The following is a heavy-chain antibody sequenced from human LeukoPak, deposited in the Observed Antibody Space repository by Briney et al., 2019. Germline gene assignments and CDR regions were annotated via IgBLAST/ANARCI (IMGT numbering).Heavy chain of an antibody. CDR1: GFIFGDYA. J-gene: IGHJ6*02. CDR2: ISYDGNNK. Sequence: GGSLRLSCAASGFIFGDYAMHWVRQAPGKGLEWVSFISYDGNNKYYADSVEGRFTISRDNSKNTLSVQMNSLRPEDTAVYYCARDSFCMDVWGQGTTVIVSS. CDR3: ARDSFCMDV. V-gene: IGHV3-30-3*01.